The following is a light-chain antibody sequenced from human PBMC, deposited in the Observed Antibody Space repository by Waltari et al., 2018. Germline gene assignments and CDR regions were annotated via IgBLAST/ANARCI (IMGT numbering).Light chain of an antibody. J-gene: IGKJ1*01. Sequence: NVLTQSPGTLSLSPGERATLSCRASQSVGKYLACYQQKPGQAPRLLIYDASTRATGIPDRFSGSGWGTDVSLTISRLEPEDFAVYYCQKYGTLPATFGQGTKVQ. CDR3: QKYGTLPAT. V-gene: IGKV3-20*01. CDR2: DAS. CDR1: QSVGKY.